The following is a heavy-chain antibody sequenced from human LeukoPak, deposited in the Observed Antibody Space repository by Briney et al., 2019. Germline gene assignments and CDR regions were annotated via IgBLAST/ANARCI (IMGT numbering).Heavy chain of an antibody. V-gene: IGHV4-59*08. D-gene: IGHD6-6*01. Sequence: SETLSLTCTVSGGSISSYYWSWIRQPPGEGLEWIGYIYYSGSTNYNPSLKSRVTISVDTSKNQFSLKLSSVTAADTAVYYCARGYEYRFDPWGQGTLVTVSS. CDR3: ARGYEYRFDP. CDR1: GGSISSYY. J-gene: IGHJ5*02. CDR2: IYYSGST.